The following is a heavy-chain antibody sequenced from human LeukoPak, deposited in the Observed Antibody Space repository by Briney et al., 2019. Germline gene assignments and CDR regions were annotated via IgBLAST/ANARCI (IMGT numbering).Heavy chain of an antibody. CDR1: GLIFSDSW. V-gene: IGHV3-7*03. CDR2: IEKNGSGK. CDR3: AKDRTVGASYWYFDL. Sequence: GGSLRLSCTVSGLIFSDSWMAWIRQAPGKGLEWVAIIEKNGSGKNYVDSVKGRFIISRDNAKNSLFLQMDSLKVEDTAIYYCAKDRTVGASYWYFDLWGRGTLVTVSS. J-gene: IGHJ2*01. D-gene: IGHD1-26*01.